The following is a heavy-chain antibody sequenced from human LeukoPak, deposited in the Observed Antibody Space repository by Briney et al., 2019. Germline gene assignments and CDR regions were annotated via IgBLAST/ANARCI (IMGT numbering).Heavy chain of an antibody. CDR3: ARDPCSGSYGNYYYYFMDV. Sequence: GGSLRLSCVASGFTFSSYSMNWVRQAPGKGLEWVSYIGGSSDTIYYADSVKGRFTISRDNAKNSLYLQMNSLRAEDTAVYYCARDPCSGSYGNYYYYFMDVWGKGTTVTISS. V-gene: IGHV3-48*01. D-gene: IGHD1-26*01. CDR1: GFTFSSYS. CDR2: IGGSSDTI. J-gene: IGHJ6*03.